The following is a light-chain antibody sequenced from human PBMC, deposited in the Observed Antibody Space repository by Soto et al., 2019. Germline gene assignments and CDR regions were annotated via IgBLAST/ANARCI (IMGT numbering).Light chain of an antibody. Sequence: DIVLTQSPGTLSLSPGERVTLSCRASQSVSSSYLAWYQQKPGQAPRLLIYGASFRATGIPDRFSGSGSGTDFTLTISRLEPEDFAVYYCQQFGGSSRTFGQGTKVDIK. CDR2: GAS. V-gene: IGKV3-20*01. CDR3: QQFGGSSRT. J-gene: IGKJ1*01. CDR1: QSVSSSY.